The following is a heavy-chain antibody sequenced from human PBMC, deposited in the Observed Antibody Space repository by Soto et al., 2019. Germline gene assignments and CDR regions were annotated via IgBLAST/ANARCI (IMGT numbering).Heavy chain of an antibody. D-gene: IGHD6-13*01. Sequence: PGESLKISCQGSGYSFTSYWIGWVRQMPRKGLECMGIIYPGDSDTRYSPSFQGQVTISADKSISTAYLQWSSLKASDTAMYYCARTAAAGKYYYGMDVWGQGTTVTVSS. CDR2: IYPGDSDT. CDR1: GYSFTSYW. J-gene: IGHJ6*02. CDR3: ARTAAAGKYYYGMDV. V-gene: IGHV5-51*01.